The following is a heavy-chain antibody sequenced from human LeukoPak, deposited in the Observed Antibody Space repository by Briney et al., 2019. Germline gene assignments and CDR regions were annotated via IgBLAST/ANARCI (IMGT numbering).Heavy chain of an antibody. CDR3: ARDHARYSSSWYYFDY. CDR2: IIPIFGTA. J-gene: IGHJ4*02. CDR1: GGTFSSCA. V-gene: IGHV1-69*13. Sequence: SVKVSCKAPGGTFSSCAISWVRQAPGQGLEWMGGIIPIFGTANYAQKFQGRVTITADESTSTAYMELSSLRSEDTAVYYCARDHARYSSSWYYFDYWGQGTLVTVSS. D-gene: IGHD6-13*01.